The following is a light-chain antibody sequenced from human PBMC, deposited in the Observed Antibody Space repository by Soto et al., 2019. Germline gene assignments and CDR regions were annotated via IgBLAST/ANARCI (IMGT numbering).Light chain of an antibody. CDR2: DAS. CDR3: EQRSNPLT. CDR1: QSIGYY. V-gene: IGKV3-11*01. J-gene: IGKJ4*01. Sequence: EIVLTQSPATLSLSPGERATLSCRASQSIGYYLAWYQQKPGQAPRLLFYDASNRATGVPARFSGSGTGTDFTLTISSLEPEDFAVYYCEQRSNPLTFGGGTKVDNK.